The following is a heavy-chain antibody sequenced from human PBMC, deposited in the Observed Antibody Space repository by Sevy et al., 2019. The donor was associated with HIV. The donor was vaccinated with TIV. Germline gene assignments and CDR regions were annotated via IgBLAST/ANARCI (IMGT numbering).Heavy chain of an antibody. J-gene: IGHJ4*02. CDR2: IYNSGTT. CDR1: GDSISSSNYY. Sequence: SETLSLTCTVSGDSISSSNYYCGWIRQPPGNGLEWIGSIYNSGTTYYNPSLESRLTLSVDTSKNQFSLKLRFVIAADTAVYYCARLCSTTWYLPGYWGQGTLVTVSS. D-gene: IGHD6-13*01. V-gene: IGHV4-39*01. CDR3: ARLCSTTWYLPGY.